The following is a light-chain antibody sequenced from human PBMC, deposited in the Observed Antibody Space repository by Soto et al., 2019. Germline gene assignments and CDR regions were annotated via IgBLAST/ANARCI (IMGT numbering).Light chain of an antibody. Sequence: QSVLTQPPSASGTPGQRVTISCSGSSYNIGSNTVNWYQQLPGTAPKLFIYSNNQRPSGVPDRCSGSKSGTSASLAISGLQSVVESDYYCAAWVDSLNAVVFXGGTKLTVL. CDR2: SNN. CDR1: SYNIGSNT. J-gene: IGLJ2*01. V-gene: IGLV1-44*01. CDR3: AAWVDSLNAVV.